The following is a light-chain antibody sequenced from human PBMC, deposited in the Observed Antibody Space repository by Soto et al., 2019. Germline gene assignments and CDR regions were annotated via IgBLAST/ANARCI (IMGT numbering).Light chain of an antibody. CDR2: GAS. V-gene: IGKV3-15*01. CDR1: QNINSN. Sequence: EIVMTQSPATLSVSPGERATLSCRASQNINSNLAWYQQKPGQAPRLLIYGASTRATGVPARFSGIGSGTEFTLTITSLQSEDFAVYYCQQYKNWPRTFGQGTKVDI. CDR3: QQYKNWPRT. J-gene: IGKJ1*01.